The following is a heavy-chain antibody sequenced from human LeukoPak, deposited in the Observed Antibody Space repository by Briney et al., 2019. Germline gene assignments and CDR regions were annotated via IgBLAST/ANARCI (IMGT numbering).Heavy chain of an antibody. CDR3: ARNSGYDTKRGILYYYDGMDV. CDR1: GGTFSSYA. V-gene: IGHV1-69*13. CDR2: IIPIFGTA. J-gene: IGHJ6*02. D-gene: IGHD5-12*01. Sequence: ASVKVSCKASGGTFSSYAISWVRQAPGQGLEWMGGIIPIFGTANYAQKFQGRVTITADESTSTAYMELSSLRSEDTAVYYCARNSGYDTKRGILYYYDGMDVWGQGTTVTVSS.